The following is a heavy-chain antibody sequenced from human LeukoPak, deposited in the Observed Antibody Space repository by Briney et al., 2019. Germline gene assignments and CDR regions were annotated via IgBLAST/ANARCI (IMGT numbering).Heavy chain of an antibody. Sequence: GSVKVSCKASGYTFTTCDINWVRQATGQGLEWLGWMNPNSGNTGYAQSFQGRVTMTRDTSISTAYMELSNLRSEDTAIYYCTRGSSGRRDYWGQGTLVTVSS. J-gene: IGHJ4*02. CDR3: TRGSSGRRDY. D-gene: IGHD6-19*01. CDR1: GYTFTTCD. V-gene: IGHV1-8*01. CDR2: MNPNSGNT.